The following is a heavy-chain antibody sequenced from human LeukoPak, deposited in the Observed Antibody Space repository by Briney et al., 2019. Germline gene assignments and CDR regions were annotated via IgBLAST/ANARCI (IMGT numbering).Heavy chain of an antibody. Sequence: ASVKVSCKASGYTFTDYGISWVRQAPGQGLEWMGGISIYNGNTNYAQKLQGRVTMTTDTSSSTAYMELRSLRSDDTAVYYCARVPRSITMIVGDDAFDIWGQGTMVTVSS. CDR1: GYTFTDYG. D-gene: IGHD3-22*01. V-gene: IGHV1-18*01. J-gene: IGHJ3*02. CDR3: ARVPRSITMIVGDDAFDI. CDR2: ISIYNGNT.